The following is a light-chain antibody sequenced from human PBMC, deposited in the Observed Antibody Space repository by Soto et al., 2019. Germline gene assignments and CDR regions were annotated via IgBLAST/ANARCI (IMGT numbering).Light chain of an antibody. CDR3: RSYPRISTYV. J-gene: IGLJ1*01. CDR1: SSDVGSDYNY. CDR2: DVS. Sequence: QSVLTQPASASGSPGQSIAISCTGTSSDVGSDYNYVSWYQQHPGKAPKLMVYDVSTRPSGVSNRFSGSKSGTTASLTISGLQAEDEADYYCRSYPRISTYVFGTGTKVTVL. V-gene: IGLV2-14*03.